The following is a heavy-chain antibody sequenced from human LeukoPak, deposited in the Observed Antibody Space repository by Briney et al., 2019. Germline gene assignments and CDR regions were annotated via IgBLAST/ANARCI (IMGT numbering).Heavy chain of an antibody. V-gene: IGHV3-74*01. Sequence: GGSLRLSCAASGFAFSNYWMHWVRQVPGKGLVWVSRITRDGSGANYADSVKGRFTISRDNARSTLYLQMNGLRAEDTAVYYCARDGDGYNFDYWGQGALVIVSS. CDR3: ARDGDGYNFDY. J-gene: IGHJ4*02. CDR2: ITRDGSGA. D-gene: IGHD5-24*01. CDR1: GFAFSNYW.